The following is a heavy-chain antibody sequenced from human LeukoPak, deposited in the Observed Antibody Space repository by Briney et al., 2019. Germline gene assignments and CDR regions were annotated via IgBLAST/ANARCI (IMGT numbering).Heavy chain of an antibody. D-gene: IGHD1-26*01. CDR2: ISGSGGST. Sequence: GGSLRLSCVASGFTFNNYAMSWVRQAPGKGLEWVSAISGSGGSTYYADSVKGRFTISRDNSKNTLYLQMNSLRAEDTAVYYCAKDFNSGSYYLPEYFQHWGQGTLVTVSS. V-gene: IGHV3-23*01. J-gene: IGHJ1*01. CDR3: AKDFNSGSYYLPEYFQH. CDR1: GFTFNNYA.